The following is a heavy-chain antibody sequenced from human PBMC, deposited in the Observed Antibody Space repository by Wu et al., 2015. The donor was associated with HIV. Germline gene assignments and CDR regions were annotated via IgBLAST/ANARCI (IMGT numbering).Heavy chain of an antibody. CDR3: ARAVPDKDSYYNAMDV. Sequence: QVQLVQSGAEVKKPGSSVRVSCKASGGTFSTYGVSWVRQAPGQGLEWMGRIVPLFDAPNYAQRFHDRLTITADGSTTTAYMELSSLRSDDTAVYFCARAVPDKDSYYNAMDVWGQGTTVTVSS. J-gene: IGHJ6*02. CDR1: GGTFSTYG. CDR2: IVPLFDAP. D-gene: IGHD1-14*01. V-gene: IGHV1-69*13.